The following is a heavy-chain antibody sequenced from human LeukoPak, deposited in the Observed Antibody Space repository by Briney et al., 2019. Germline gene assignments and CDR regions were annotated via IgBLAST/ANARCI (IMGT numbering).Heavy chain of an antibody. CDR1: GYSLTSYW. CDR3: ARRLYYYDSSGYGYYFDY. D-gene: IGHD3-22*01. CDR2: IYPGDSDT. V-gene: IGHV5-51*01. Sequence: GESLQISCQGSGYSLTSYWIGWVRQMPGKGLEWMGIIYPGDSDTRYSPSFQGQVTISADKSISTAYLQWSSLKASDTAMYYCARRLYYYDSSGYGYYFDYWGQGTLVTVSS. J-gene: IGHJ4*02.